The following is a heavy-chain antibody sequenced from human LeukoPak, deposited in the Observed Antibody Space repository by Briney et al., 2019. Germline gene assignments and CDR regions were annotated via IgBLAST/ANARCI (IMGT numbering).Heavy chain of an antibody. D-gene: IGHD5-18*01. CDR3: ARQRRIQLWSVGFDY. V-gene: IGHV4-39*01. Sequence: PSETLSLTCTVSGGSVSSSSYYWGWIRQPPGKGLGWIGSIYYSGSTYYNPSLKSRVTISVDTSKNQFSLKLSSVTAADTAVYYCARQRRIQLWSVGFDYWGQGTLVTVSS. J-gene: IGHJ4*02. CDR2: IYYSGST. CDR1: GGSVSSSSYY.